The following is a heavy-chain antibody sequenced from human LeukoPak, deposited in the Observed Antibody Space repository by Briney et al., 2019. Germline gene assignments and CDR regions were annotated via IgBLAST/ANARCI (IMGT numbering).Heavy chain of an antibody. V-gene: IGHV4-34*01. CDR1: GGSFSGYY. J-gene: IGHJ4*02. CDR2: INHSGST. Sequence: PSATLSLTCAVYGGSFSGYYWSWIRQPPGKGLEWIGEINHSGSTNYNPSLKSRVTISVDTSKNQFSLKLSSVTAADTAVYYCARGPYYYGSGSDPWGQGTLVTVSS. D-gene: IGHD3-10*01. CDR3: ARGPYYYGSGSDP.